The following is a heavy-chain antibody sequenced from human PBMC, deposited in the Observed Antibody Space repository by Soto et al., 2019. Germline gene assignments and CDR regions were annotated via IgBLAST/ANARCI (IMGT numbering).Heavy chain of an antibody. CDR1: GGSFSGYY. D-gene: IGHD3-22*01. V-gene: IGHV4-34*01. J-gene: IGHJ6*02. CDR2: INHSGST. CDR3: ARGLQYYYDSSGYYHYYYYYGMDV. Sequence: SETLSLTYAVYGGSFSGYYWSWIRQPPGKGLEWIGEINHSGSTNYNPSLKSRVTISVDTSKNQFSLKLSSVTAADTAVYYCARGLQYYYDSSGYYHYYYYYGMDVWGQGTTVTVSS.